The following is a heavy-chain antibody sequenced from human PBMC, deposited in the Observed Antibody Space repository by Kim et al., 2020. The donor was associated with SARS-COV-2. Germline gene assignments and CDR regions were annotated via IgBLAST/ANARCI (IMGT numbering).Heavy chain of an antibody. V-gene: IGHV3-72*01. CDR3: ARDEIGSYKY. J-gene: IGHJ4*02. CDR2: SRNKANSYAT. Sequence: GGSLRLSCVASGFTFSDYFMDWVHQAPGKGLEWLGRSRNKANSYATEYAASVKGRFTISRDDSENSLYLQMNSLKTEDTAVYYCARDEIGSYKYWGQGTL. D-gene: IGHD1-26*01. CDR1: GFTFSDYF.